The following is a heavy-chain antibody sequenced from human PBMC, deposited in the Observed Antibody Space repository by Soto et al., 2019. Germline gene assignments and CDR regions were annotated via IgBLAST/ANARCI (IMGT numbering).Heavy chain of an antibody. J-gene: IGHJ6*03. V-gene: IGHV4-59*08. Sequence: QVQLHESGPGLVRPSETLSLTCTVSGGFITNHYWSWIRQPPGKGLEWLGYVYHSESAKYHPSLKSRVTSSLGASRNQFSLRLTSVTAAETAVYYCARYLLGNPNYDYMGYMDVWGKGTTVTVSS. CDR1: GGFITNHY. CDR3: ARYLLGNPNYDYMGYMDV. D-gene: IGHD3-16*01. CDR2: VYHSESA.